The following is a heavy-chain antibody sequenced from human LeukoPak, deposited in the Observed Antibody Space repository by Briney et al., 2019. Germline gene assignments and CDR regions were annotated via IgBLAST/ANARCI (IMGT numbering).Heavy chain of an antibody. J-gene: IGHJ4*02. CDR3: ARGSKGTYDY. V-gene: IGHV3-23*01. Sequence: GGSLRLSCIASGFTFSSSGMTWVRQAPGKGLEWVWSILGTDDYTYFANSVKGRFTISRDNSKNTLSPQRNRLRAGDTAICYCARGSKGTYDYWGQGTLVTVSS. CDR2: ILGTDDYT. CDR1: GFTFSSSG.